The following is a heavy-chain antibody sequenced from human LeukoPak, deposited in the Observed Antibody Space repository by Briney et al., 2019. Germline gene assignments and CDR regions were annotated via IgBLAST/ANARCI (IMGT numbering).Heavy chain of an antibody. CDR1: GFTFSSYA. D-gene: IGHD3-22*01. Sequence: PGGSLRLSCAASGFTFSSYAMSWVRQAPGKGLEWVSAISGSGGSTYYADSVKGRSTISRDNSKNTLYLQMNSLRAEDTAIYYCAKRTDTSGNRGGALDIWGQGTMVAVSS. V-gene: IGHV3-23*01. CDR3: AKRTDTSGNRGGALDI. CDR2: ISGSGGST. J-gene: IGHJ3*02.